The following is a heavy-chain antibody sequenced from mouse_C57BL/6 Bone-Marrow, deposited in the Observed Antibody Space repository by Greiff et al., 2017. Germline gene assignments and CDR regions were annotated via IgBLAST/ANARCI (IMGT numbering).Heavy chain of an antibody. CDR2: IDPENGDT. V-gene: IGHV14-4*01. CDR1: GFNIKDDY. CDR3: TLPYYFDY. D-gene: IGHD5-5*01. J-gene: IGHJ2*01. Sequence: EVQLQQSGAELVRPGASVKLSCTASGFNIKDDYMHWVKQRPEQGLEWIGWIDPENGDTEYASKFQGKATITADTSSNTAYLQLSSLTSEDTAVYYCTLPYYFDYWGQGTTLTGSS.